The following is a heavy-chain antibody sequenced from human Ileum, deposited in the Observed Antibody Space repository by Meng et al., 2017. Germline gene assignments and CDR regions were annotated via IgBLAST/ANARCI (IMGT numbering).Heavy chain of an antibody. Sequence: GESLKISCAASGFTFSGSALHWVRQASGKGLEWVGRVRSKANSYATVYAASVEGRFTISRDESQNTAFLEMTSLKTEDSAVYYCSKTTADASSGYYAYWGQGTQVTVSS. CDR1: GFTFSGSA. CDR3: SKTTADASSGYYAY. D-gene: IGHD3-22*01. J-gene: IGHJ4*02. V-gene: IGHV3-73*01. CDR2: VRSKANSYAT.